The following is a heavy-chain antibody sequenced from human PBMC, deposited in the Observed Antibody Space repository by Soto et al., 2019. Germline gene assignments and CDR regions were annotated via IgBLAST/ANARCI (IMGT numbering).Heavy chain of an antibody. CDR3: ARARTTTWSGTTRGWFDP. D-gene: IGHD1-7*01. V-gene: IGHV3-23*01. CDR1: GFTFSSYA. CDR2: ISGSGSST. Sequence: GGSLRLSCAVSGFTFSSYAMSWVRQAPGKGLEWVSAISGSGSSTYYAGSVKGRFTISRDNSKNTLYLQMNSLRAEDTALYYCARARTTTWSGTTRGWFDPWGQGSLVTVSS. J-gene: IGHJ5*02.